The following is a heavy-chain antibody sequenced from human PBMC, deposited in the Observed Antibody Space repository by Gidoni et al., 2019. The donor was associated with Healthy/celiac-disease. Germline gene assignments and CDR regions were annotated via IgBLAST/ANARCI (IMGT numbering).Heavy chain of an antibody. CDR3: ARLEPLAVAGTGGGY. V-gene: IGHV4-39*01. J-gene: IGHJ4*02. D-gene: IGHD6-19*01. CDR2: IYYSGST. Sequence: QLQLQESGPGLVKPSETLSLTCTVSGGSISSSSYYWGWIRQPPGKGLEWIGGIYYSGSTYYNPSLKSRVTISVDTSKNQFSLKLSSVTAADTAVYYCARLEPLAVAGTGGGYWGQGTLVTVSS. CDR1: GGSISSSSYY.